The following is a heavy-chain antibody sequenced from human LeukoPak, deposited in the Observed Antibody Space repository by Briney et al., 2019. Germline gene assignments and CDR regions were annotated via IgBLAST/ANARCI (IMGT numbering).Heavy chain of an antibody. J-gene: IGHJ4*02. CDR1: GGSISSYY. CDR2: IYYSGST. D-gene: IGHD2-2*01. Sequence: KTSETLSLTCTVSGGSISSYYWSWIRQPPGKGLEWIGYIYYSGSTYYNPSLKSRVTISVDTSKNQFSLKLSSVTAADTAVYYCASVDCSSTSCYCDYWGQGTLVTVSS. CDR3: ASVDCSSTSCYCDY. V-gene: IGHV4-59*12.